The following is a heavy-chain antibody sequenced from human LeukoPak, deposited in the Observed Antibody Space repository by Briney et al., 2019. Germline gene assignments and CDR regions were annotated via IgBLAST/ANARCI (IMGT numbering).Heavy chain of an antibody. CDR1: GFTFSSYS. Sequence: GGSLRLSCAASGFTFSSYSMNWVRQAPGKGLEWVASIKQDGSEKYYMDSVKGRFTISRDNAKNSLYLQMNSPRNEDTAVYYCARTPTGREDYWGQGTLVTVSS. CDR3: ARTPTGREDY. D-gene: IGHD3-10*01. V-gene: IGHV3-7*01. CDR2: IKQDGSEK. J-gene: IGHJ4*02.